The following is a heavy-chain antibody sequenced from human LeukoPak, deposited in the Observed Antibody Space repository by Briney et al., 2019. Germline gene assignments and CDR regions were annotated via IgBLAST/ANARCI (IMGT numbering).Heavy chain of an antibody. D-gene: IGHD2-15*01. CDR3: VRLVGYCNGGSCYSYFDY. Sequence: SETLSLTCTVSGGSISSSSYYWGWIRQPPGKGLEWIGSIYYSGSTYYNPSLKSRVTISVDTSKNQFSLKLSSVTAADTAVYYCVRLVGYCNGGSCYSYFDYWGQGTLVTVSS. J-gene: IGHJ4*02. V-gene: IGHV4-39*01. CDR1: GGSISSSSYY. CDR2: IYYSGST.